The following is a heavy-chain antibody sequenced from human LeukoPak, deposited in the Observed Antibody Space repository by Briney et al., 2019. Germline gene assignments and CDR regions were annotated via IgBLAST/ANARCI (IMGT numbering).Heavy chain of an antibody. CDR1: GYTFTGYY. Sequence: GASVKVSCKASGYTFTGYYMHWVRQAPGQGLEWMGWINPNSGGTNYAQKFQGRVTMTRDTSISTAYMELSRLRSDDTAVYYCARENPPLYYYDSSGYYSLVYWGQGTLVTVSS. CDR3: ARENPPLYYYDSSGYYSLVY. CDR2: INPNSGGT. J-gene: IGHJ4*02. V-gene: IGHV1-2*02. D-gene: IGHD3-22*01.